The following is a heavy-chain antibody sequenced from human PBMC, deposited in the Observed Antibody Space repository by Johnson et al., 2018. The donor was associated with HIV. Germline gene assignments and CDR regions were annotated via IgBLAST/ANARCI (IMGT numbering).Heavy chain of an antibody. CDR1: GFTFSSYT. CDR3: ASYCSGGSCYRRSPSDAFDI. V-gene: IGHV3-30*04. Sequence: QVQLVESGGGVVQPGRSLRLSCVASGFTFSSYTMHWVRQAPGKGLEWVAVISYDGSNKYYADSVKGRFTISRDNSKNTLYLQMNSLRAEDTAVYYCASYCSGGSCYRRSPSDAFDIWGQGTMVTVSS. CDR2: ISYDGSNK. D-gene: IGHD2-15*01. J-gene: IGHJ3*02.